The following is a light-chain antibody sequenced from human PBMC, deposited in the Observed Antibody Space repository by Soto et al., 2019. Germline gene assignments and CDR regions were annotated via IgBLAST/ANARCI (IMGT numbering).Light chain of an antibody. J-gene: IGKJ4*01. V-gene: IGKV1-13*02. CDR1: QGISSA. CDR3: QQFNSFPLT. CDR2: DAS. Sequence: AIQLTQSPSSLSASVGDRVTITCRASQGISSALAWYQQKPGKAPKLLIYDASSLESGVPSRFSGRGSGTDFTLTISSLQPEDFATYYCQQFNSFPLTFGGGNTLEIK.